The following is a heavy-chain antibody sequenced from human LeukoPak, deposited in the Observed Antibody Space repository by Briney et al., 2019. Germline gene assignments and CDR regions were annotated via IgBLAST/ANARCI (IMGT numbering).Heavy chain of an antibody. CDR3: ARDGIAARPFYFDY. CDR2: ISAYNGNT. CDR1: GYTFTDYY. J-gene: IGHJ4*02. D-gene: IGHD6-6*01. V-gene: IGHV1-18*04. Sequence: EASVKVSCKASGYTFTDYYIHWVRQAPGQGLEWMGWISAYNGNTNYAQKLQGRVTMTTDTSTSTAYMELRSLRSDDTAVYYCARDGIAARPFYFDYWGQGTLVTVSS.